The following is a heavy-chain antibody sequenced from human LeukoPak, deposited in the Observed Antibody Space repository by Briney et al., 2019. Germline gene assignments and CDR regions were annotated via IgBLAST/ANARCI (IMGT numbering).Heavy chain of an antibody. V-gene: IGHV1-24*01. J-gene: IGHJ1*01. Sequence: APVKVSCKVSGYTLTELSMHWVRQAPGKGLEWMGGFDPEDGETIYAQKFQGRVTMTEDTSTDTAYMELSSLRSEDTAVYYCAAVTMGAEYFQHWGQGTLVTVSS. CDR2: FDPEDGET. D-gene: IGHD2-2*01. CDR1: GYTLTELS. CDR3: AAVTMGAEYFQH.